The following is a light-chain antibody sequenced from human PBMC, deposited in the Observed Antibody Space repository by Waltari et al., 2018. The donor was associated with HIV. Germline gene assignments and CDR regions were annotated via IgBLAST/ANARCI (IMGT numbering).Light chain of an antibody. CDR3: MQDSRWPYT. CDR1: ESLGYRDGSTF. J-gene: IGKJ2*01. CDR2: KIS. V-gene: IGKV2-30*01. Sequence: DVVLTQSPLALPVTLGQSASISCTSNESLGYRDGSTFLSCFHQRPGQSPRRLIYKISNRESGVPDRFNGGGADTDFTLKITRVQAEDVGFYFCMQDSRWPYTFGQGTRLEI.